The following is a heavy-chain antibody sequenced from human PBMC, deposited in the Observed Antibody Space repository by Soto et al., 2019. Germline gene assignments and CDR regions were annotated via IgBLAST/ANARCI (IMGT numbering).Heavy chain of an antibody. CDR1: GFTLSSYA. V-gene: IGHV3-23*01. J-gene: IGHJ4*02. Sequence: GSLRLSCAASGFTLSSYAMSWVRQAPGKGLEWVSTISAGAGSTHYAESVKGRFTISSDNSKTTLYLQMNSLRAEDTAVYYCANQYFDYWGQGTLVTVSS. CDR3: ANQYFDY. CDR2: ISAGAGST.